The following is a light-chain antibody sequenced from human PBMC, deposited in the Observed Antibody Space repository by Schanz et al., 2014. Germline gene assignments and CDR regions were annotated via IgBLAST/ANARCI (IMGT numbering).Light chain of an antibody. V-gene: IGKV1-5*01. Sequence: DIQMTQSPSTLSASVGDRVTITCRASQSISTWLAWYQQKPGKAPKFLIYDASSLESGVPSRFSGGGSGTEFTLTISSLQPEDVATYYCQKYNSALWTFGQGTKVEIK. J-gene: IGKJ1*01. CDR3: QKYNSALWT. CDR2: DAS. CDR1: QSISTW.